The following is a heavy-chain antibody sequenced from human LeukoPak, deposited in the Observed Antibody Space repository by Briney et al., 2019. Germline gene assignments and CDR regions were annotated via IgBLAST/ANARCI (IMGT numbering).Heavy chain of an antibody. CDR1: GFTFSSYA. Sequence: GGSLRLSCAASGFTFSSYAMSWVRQAPGKGLEWVSALSGSGSSTYYADSVKGRFTISRDNSKSTLYLQMNSLRAEDTAVYYCAKDRRRIAVAGTQDYWGQGTLVTVSS. CDR3: AKDRRRIAVAGTQDY. J-gene: IGHJ4*02. V-gene: IGHV3-23*01. D-gene: IGHD6-19*01. CDR2: LSGSGSST.